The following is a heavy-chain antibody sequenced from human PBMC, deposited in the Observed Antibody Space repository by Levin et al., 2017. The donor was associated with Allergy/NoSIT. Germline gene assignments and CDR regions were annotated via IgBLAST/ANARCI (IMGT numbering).Heavy chain of an antibody. CDR3: ARGLKILTTGSLYHNAMDA. V-gene: IGHV3-21*06. J-gene: IGHJ6*02. CDR2: ISRRSSYI. Sequence: GGSLRLSCAASTFLLSDYTMNWVRQAPGKGLEWVASISRRSSYIYYADSVKGRFTISRDNAKNSVSLQMNSLSAEDTAIYYCARGLKILTTGSLYHNAMDAWGQGTTVSVSS. CDR1: TFLLSDYT. D-gene: IGHD3-9*01.